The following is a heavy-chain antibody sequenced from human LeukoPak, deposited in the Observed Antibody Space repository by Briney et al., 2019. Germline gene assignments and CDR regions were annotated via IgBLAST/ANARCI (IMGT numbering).Heavy chain of an antibody. J-gene: IGHJ4*02. Sequence: SETLSLTCTVSGGSISSSSYYWGWIRQPPGKGLEWIGSIYYSGSTYYNPSLKSRVTISVDTSKNQFSLKLSSVTAADTAVYYCARHRIPYYYGSGSKGFFDYWGQGTLVTVSS. V-gene: IGHV4-39*01. CDR1: GGSISSSSYY. CDR3: ARHRIPYYYGSGSKGFFDY. D-gene: IGHD3-10*01. CDR2: IYYSGST.